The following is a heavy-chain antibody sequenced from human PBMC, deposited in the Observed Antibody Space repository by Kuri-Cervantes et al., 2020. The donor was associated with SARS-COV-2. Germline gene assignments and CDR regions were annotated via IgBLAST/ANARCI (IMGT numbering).Heavy chain of an antibody. CDR2: IYYSGST. CDR1: GGSISSRSYY. D-gene: IGHD3-22*01. V-gene: IGHV4-39*01. Sequence: GSLRLSCSVSGGSISSRSYYWGWIRQPPGKGLEWIGSIYYSGSTNYNPTLKSRVTISVDTSTNQFFLNLTSVTATDTAVYYCAGQGGYYGMDVWGQGTTVTVSS. J-gene: IGHJ6*02. CDR3: AGQGGYYGMDV.